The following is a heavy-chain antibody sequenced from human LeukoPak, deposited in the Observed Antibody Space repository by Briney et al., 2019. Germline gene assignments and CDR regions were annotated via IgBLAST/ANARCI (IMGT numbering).Heavy chain of an antibody. CDR1: GGSFSDYY. CDR3: AREDPKRGRGPLVRGVIIDY. V-gene: IGHV4-34*01. D-gene: IGHD3-10*01. CDR2: ISDSGST. J-gene: IGHJ4*02. Sequence: PSETLSLTCAVYGGSFSDYYWSWIRQPPGKGLEWIGEISDSGSTNYSPSLKSRVTISVDTSKNQFSLTLRSVTAADTAVYYCAREDPKRGRGPLVRGVIIDYWGQGTLVTVSS.